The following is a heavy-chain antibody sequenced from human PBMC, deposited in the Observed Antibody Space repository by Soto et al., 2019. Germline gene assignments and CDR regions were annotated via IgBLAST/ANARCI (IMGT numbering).Heavy chain of an antibody. V-gene: IGHV3-30*03. CDR1: GFTFSSYG. CDR3: AIFGVPRDAFDI. D-gene: IGHD3-3*01. Sequence: GGSLRLSCAASGFTFSSYGMHWVRQAPGKGLEWVAVISYDGSNKYYADSVKGRFTISRDNSKNTLYLQMNSLRAEDTAVYYCAIFGVPRDAFDIWGQGTMVTVSS. J-gene: IGHJ3*02. CDR2: ISYDGSNK.